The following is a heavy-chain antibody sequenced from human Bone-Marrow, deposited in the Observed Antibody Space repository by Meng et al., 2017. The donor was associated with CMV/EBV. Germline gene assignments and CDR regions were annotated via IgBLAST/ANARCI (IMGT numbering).Heavy chain of an antibody. J-gene: IGHJ4*02. CDR3: QRWLFGSSTSCADY. CDR2: IYYSGST. V-gene: IGHV4-31*09. Sequence: LRLSCTVSGGSISSGGYYWSWIRQHPGKGLEWIGYIYYSGSTYYNPSLKSRVTISVDTSKNQFSLKLSSVTAADTAVYYCQRWLFGSSTSCADYWGQGTLVTVSS. D-gene: IGHD2-2*01. CDR1: GGSISSGGYY.